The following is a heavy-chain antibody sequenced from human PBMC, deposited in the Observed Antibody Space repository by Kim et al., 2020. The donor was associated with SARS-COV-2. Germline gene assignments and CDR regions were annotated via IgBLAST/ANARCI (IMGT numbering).Heavy chain of an antibody. J-gene: IGHJ4*01. CDR1: GGSISGYY. V-gene: IGHV4-59*01. CDR2: IYYSGST. D-gene: IGHD6-19*01. Sequence: SETLSLTCTVSGGSISGYYWSWIRQPPGKGLEWIGYIYYSGSTNYNPSLKSRVTISVDTSKNQFSLKLSSVTAADTAVYYCARLSVGYTSGSIHDYWG. CDR3: ARLSVGYTSGSIHDY.